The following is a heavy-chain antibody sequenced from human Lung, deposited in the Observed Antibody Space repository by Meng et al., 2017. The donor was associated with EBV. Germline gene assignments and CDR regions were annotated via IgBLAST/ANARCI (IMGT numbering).Heavy chain of an antibody. CDR2: INGGDGNT. CDR3: ARDPESTSDYFDY. J-gene: IGHJ4*02. V-gene: IGHV1-3*01. Sequence: QVRVVQSGAGVKKPGASVRVSCKASGFTFHDYTLHWVRQAPGQRLEWMGWINGGDGNTKYSQKFQGRLTLTRDTSATTAYMELRSLRSEDTAVYHCARDPESTSDYFDYWGQGSLVTVSS. CDR1: GFTFHDYT.